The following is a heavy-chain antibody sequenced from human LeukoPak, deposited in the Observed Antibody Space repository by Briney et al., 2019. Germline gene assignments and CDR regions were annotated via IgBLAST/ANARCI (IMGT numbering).Heavy chain of an antibody. V-gene: IGHV4-4*09. Sequence: SETLSLTCTVSGGSIGGHYWSWIRQSPGKGLEWIGYIDPTGLTSYNPSLNGRVTISEDTSKNQFSLKVRSVTTADTAVYFCARQTPYSGNHYFDYWGQGTLVTVSS. D-gene: IGHD1-26*01. J-gene: IGHJ4*02. CDR3: ARQTPYSGNHYFDY. CDR1: GGSIGGHY. CDR2: IDPTGLT.